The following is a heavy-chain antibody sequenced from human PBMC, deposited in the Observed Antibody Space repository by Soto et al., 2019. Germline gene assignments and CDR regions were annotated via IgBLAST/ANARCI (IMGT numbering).Heavy chain of an antibody. V-gene: IGHV1-46*01. CDR3: AVGGNYLSMDV. CDR2: IYSDGGGT. D-gene: IGHD4-4*01. Sequence: QVQLVQSGAEVKKPGASVKVSCKASGYTFTSYYMHWVRLAPGKGLEWMGIIYSDGGGTSYAQQFKGRVIMTRDKSTSTVYMEMSSLRSEDTAVYYCAVGGNYLSMDVWGQGTTVTVSS. J-gene: IGHJ6*02. CDR1: GYTFTSYY.